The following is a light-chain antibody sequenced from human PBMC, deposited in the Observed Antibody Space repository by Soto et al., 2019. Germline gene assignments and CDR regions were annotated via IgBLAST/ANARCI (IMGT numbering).Light chain of an antibody. J-gene: IGLJ1*01. CDR3: SSYTITSTYV. V-gene: IGLV2-14*01. CDR1: SSDVGGYNY. Sequence: QSVLTQPASVSGSPGQSITISCTGTSSDVGGYNYVSWYQQHPGKAPKLMIYEVSDRPSGVSNRFSGSKSGNTASLTISGLQAEEEADYYCSSYTITSTYVFGTGTRSPS. CDR2: EVS.